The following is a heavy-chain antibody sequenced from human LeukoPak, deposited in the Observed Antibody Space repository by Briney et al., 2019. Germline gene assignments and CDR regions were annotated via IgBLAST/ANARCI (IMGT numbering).Heavy chain of an antibody. CDR3: ARSYGDYLDY. V-gene: IGHV3-21*01. CDR1: GSTFSNAY. CDR2: ISSSSSYI. Sequence: GGSLRLSCAASGSTFSNAYMNWVRQAPGKGLEWVSSISSSSSYIYYADSVKGRFTISRDNAKNSLYLQMNSLRAEDTAVYYCARSYGDYLDYWGQGTLVTVSS. J-gene: IGHJ4*02. D-gene: IGHD4-17*01.